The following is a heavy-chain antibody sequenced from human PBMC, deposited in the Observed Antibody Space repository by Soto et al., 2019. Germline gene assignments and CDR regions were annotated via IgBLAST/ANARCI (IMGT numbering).Heavy chain of an antibody. D-gene: IGHD3-22*01. CDR2: INPSGGST. J-gene: IGHJ4*02. V-gene: IGHV1-46*01. CDR1: GYTFTSYY. CDR3: ARVSGYYYDSSGYYNY. Sequence: GASVNVSCKASGYTFTSYYMHWVRQAPGQGLEWMGIINPSGGSTSSAQKFQGRVTMTRDTSTSTVYMELRSLRSEDTAVYYCARVSGYYYDSSGYYNYWGQGTLVTVSS.